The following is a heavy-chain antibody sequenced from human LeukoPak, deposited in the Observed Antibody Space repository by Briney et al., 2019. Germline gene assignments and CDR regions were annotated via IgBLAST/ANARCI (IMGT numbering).Heavy chain of an antibody. J-gene: IGHJ3*02. D-gene: IGHD3-10*01. CDR2: IYSGGST. CDR3: ARDFFTMVRGAQSRGAFDI. CDR1: GFTVSSNY. Sequence: PGGSLRLSCAASGFTVSSNYMSWVRQAPGKGLGWVSVIYSGGSTYYADSVKGRFTISRDNSKNTLYLQMNSLRAEDTAVYYCARDFFTMVRGAQSRGAFDIWGQGTMVTVSS. V-gene: IGHV3-66*02.